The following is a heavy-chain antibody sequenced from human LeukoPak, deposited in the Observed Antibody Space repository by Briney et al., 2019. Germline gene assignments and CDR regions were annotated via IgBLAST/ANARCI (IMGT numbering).Heavy chain of an antibody. D-gene: IGHD5-12*01. CDR1: GFTSTNYA. Sequence: GGSLRLSCAASGFTSTNYAMNWVRQAPGKGLEWVSVLIGSSGSTDYADSVNGRFTISRDNSKNTVFLQMNSLRAEDTAIYYCAKGAYDYIEIGYFDSWGQGTLVSVSS. CDR2: LIGSSGST. CDR3: AKGAYDYIEIGYFDS. V-gene: IGHV3-23*01. J-gene: IGHJ4*02.